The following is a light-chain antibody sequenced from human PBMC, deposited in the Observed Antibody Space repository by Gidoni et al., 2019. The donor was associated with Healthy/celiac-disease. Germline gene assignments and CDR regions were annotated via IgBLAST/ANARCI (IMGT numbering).Light chain of an antibody. V-gene: IGKV3-20*01. CDR1: QSVSSSY. Sequence: LSCRASQSVSSSYLAWYQQQPGQAPRLLIYGASSRATGNPDRFSGSGSGTDFTLTISRLEPEDFAVYYCQQYGSSPFAFGQGTRLEIK. J-gene: IGKJ5*01. CDR2: GAS. CDR3: QQYGSSPFA.